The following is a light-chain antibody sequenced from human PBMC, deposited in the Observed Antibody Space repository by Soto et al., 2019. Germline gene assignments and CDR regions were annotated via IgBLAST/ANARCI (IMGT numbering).Light chain of an antibody. CDR2: GNS. J-gene: IGLJ2*01. CDR3: QSYDSTLSVV. CDR1: NSNIGAGSD. Sequence: QSVLTQPPSVSGAPGQRVTISCTGSNSNIGAGSDVHWYQQLPRTAPKLLLYGNSNRPSGVPDRFSGSKSGTSASLAITGLQAEDEADYYCQSYDSTLSVVFGGGTKLTVL. V-gene: IGLV1-40*01.